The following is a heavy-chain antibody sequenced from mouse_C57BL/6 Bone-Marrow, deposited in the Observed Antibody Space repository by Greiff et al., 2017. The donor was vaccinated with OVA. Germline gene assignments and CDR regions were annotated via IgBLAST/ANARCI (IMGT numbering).Heavy chain of an antibody. D-gene: IGHD1-1*01. V-gene: IGHV1-63*01. CDR2: IYPGGGYT. CDR3: ALTTVVGTTWYFDV. J-gene: IGHJ1*03. CDR1: GYTFTNYW. Sequence: VKLVESGAELVRPGTSVKMSCKASGYTFTNYWIGWAKQRPGHGLEWIGDIYPGGGYTNYNEKFKGKATLTADKSSSTAYMQFSSLTSEDSAIYYCALTTVVGTTWYFDVWGTGTTVTVSS.